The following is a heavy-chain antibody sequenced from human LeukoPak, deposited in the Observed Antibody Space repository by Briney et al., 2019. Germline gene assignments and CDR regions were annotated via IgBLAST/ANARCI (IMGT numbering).Heavy chain of an antibody. Sequence: PGGSLRLSCAATGFTFTTYGMTWVRQAPGKGLEWVSSIRGSGGFTYYADSVKGRFTIYRDNSKNTLYLQINSLRAEDTAVYYCVRGTWGFDPWGQGTLVTVSS. CDR2: IRGSGGFT. J-gene: IGHJ5*02. CDR1: GFTFTTYG. V-gene: IGHV3-23*01. D-gene: IGHD1-26*01. CDR3: VRGTWGFDP.